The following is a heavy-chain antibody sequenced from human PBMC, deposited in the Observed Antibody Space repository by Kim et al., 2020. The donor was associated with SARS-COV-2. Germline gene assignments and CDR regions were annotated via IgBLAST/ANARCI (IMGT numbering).Heavy chain of an antibody. CDR3: ARATITMIVVVGAFDI. D-gene: IGHD3-22*01. J-gene: IGHJ3*02. Sequence: PALKGRVNPPVDTAKNQFSLKLSSVTAADTAVYYCARATITMIVVVGAFDIWGQGTMVTVSS. V-gene: IGHV4-31*02.